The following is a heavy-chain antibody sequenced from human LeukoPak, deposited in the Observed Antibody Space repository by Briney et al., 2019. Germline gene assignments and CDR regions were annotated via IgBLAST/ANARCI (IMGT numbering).Heavy chain of an antibody. J-gene: IGHJ4*02. CDR2: VDPEDGET. Sequence: ASVKISCKVSGYTFTDYYMHWVQQAPGKGLEWMGLVDPEDGETIYAEKFQGRVTITADTSTDTAYMGLSSLRSEDTAVYYCATAYSKGPVDYWGQGTLVTVSS. V-gene: IGHV1-69-2*01. CDR1: GYTFTDYY. CDR3: ATAYSKGPVDY. D-gene: IGHD4-11*01.